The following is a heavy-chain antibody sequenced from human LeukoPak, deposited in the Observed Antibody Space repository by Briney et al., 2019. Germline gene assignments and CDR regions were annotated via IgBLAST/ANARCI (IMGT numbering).Heavy chain of an antibody. J-gene: IGHJ6*03. CDR1: GFTFRGYW. CDR3: ARTVPGPTTPREWYFAYYIDV. Sequence: GGSLRLSSAASGFTFRGYWMSWVRQAPGRGLEWVANIKEDGSEKYYVDSVKGRFTISRDNAKQSLYLQMNSLRVEDTAVYYCARTVPGPTTPREWYFAYYIDVWGKATTVTVTS. V-gene: IGHV3-7*01. D-gene: IGHD1-7*01. CDR2: IKEDGSEK.